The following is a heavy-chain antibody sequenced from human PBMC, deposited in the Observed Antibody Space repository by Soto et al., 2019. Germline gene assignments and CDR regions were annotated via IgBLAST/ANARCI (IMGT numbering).Heavy chain of an antibody. CDR1: GGSISGYY. J-gene: IGHJ4*02. CDR2: LFYGGTI. V-gene: IGHV4-39*01. CDR3: VRNRGLEPVY. D-gene: IGHD3-10*01. Sequence: QLQLQESGPGLVKPSETLSLTCAVSGGSISGYYWTWIRQPPGKGLEWVGSLFYGGTIDYNASIKSRLTICVDTSKNQFSLKLRSVTAADTAVYYCVRNRGLEPVYWGQGTLVTASS.